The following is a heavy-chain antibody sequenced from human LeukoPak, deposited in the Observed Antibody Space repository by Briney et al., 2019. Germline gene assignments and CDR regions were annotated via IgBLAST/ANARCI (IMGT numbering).Heavy chain of an antibody. CDR1: GFLFSFYA. CDR2: IRGSGGST. V-gene: IGHV3-23*01. CDR3: AKSEKFYNDFWSLRRYYFDY. D-gene: IGHD3-3*01. J-gene: IGHJ4*02. Sequence: GGSLRLSCGASGFLFSFYAMRWVRPATGGGVVWVSAIRGSGGSTYYADSVKGRFTISRDNSKNTLYLQMNSLRPEDTAVYYCAKSEKFYNDFWSLRRYYFDYWGQGTLVTVSS.